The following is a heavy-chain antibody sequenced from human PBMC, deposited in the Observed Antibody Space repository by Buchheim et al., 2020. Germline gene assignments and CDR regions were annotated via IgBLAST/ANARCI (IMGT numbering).Heavy chain of an antibody. CDR1: GYTFTAYA. V-gene: IGHV1-3*01. D-gene: IGHD3-22*01. CDR3: ARNKHYYDSSGYSLSYYYGMDV. Sequence: QVQLVQSGAEVKKPGASVKVSCKASGYTFTAYALHWVRQAPGQRLEWMGWINADNGNTKYSQKFQGRVTITRDTSSSRAYMELSSLRSEDTAVYYCARNKHYYDSSGYSLSYYYGMDVWGQGTT. J-gene: IGHJ6*02. CDR2: INADNGNT.